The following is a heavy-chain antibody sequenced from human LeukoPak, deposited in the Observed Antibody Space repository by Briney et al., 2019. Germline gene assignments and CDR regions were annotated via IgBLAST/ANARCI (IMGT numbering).Heavy chain of an antibody. CDR2: ISYDGSNK. D-gene: IGHD1-26*01. J-gene: IGHJ3*02. CDR1: GFTFSSYG. Sequence: GGSLRLSCAASGFTFSSYGMHWVRQAPGKGLEWVAVISYDGSNKYYADSVKGRFTISRDNSKNTLYLQMNSLRAEDTAVYYCAKFSVVVGATTGAFDIWGQGTMVTVSS. V-gene: IGHV3-30*18. CDR3: AKFSVVVGATTGAFDI.